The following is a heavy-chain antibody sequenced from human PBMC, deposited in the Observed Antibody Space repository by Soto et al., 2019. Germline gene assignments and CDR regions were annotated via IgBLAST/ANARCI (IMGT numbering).Heavy chain of an antibody. J-gene: IGHJ4*02. V-gene: IGHV4-39*01. CDR2: IYYSGRT. D-gene: IGHD5-12*01. CDR3: ASFGEYSGYDDVFDF. Sequence: QLQLQESGPGLVKPSETLSLTCTVSGGSISSSSYYWGWIRQPPGKGLEWIGSIYYSGRTYYNPSLKSRVTMSVDTSGDQFSLKLSSVTAADTAVYYCASFGEYSGYDDVFDFWGQGTLVTVSS. CDR1: GGSISSSSYY.